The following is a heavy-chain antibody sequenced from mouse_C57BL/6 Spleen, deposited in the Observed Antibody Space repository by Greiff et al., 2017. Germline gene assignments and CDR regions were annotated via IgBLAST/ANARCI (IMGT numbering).Heavy chain of an antibody. CDR3: ARRDYYGSPWYFDV. CDR1: GYTFTSYW. D-gene: IGHD1-1*01. V-gene: IGHV1-69*01. J-gene: IGHJ1*03. CDR2: IDPSDSYT. Sequence: QVQLQQPGAELVMPGASVKLSCKASGYTFTSYWMHWVKQRPGQGLEWIGEIDPSDSYTNYNQKFKGKSTLTVDKSSSTAYMQLSSLTSEDSAVYYCARRDYYGSPWYFDVWGTGTTVTVSS.